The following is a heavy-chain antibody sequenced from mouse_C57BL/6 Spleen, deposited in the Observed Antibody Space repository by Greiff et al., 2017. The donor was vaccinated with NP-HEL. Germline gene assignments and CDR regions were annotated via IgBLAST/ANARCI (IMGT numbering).Heavy chain of an antibody. CDR1: GYTFTSYG. D-gene: IGHD1-1*01. J-gene: IGHJ1*03. Sequence: QVQLQQSGAELARPGASVKLSCKASGYTFTSYGISWVKQRTGPGLEWIGEIYPRSGNTYYNEKFKGKATLTADKSSSTAYMELRSLTSEDSAVYFCARFDGSSFEGYFDVWGTGTTVTVSS. CDR3: ARFDGSSFEGYFDV. V-gene: IGHV1-81*01. CDR2: IYPRSGNT.